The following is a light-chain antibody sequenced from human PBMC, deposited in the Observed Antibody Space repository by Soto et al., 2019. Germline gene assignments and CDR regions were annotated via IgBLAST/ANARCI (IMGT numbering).Light chain of an antibody. J-gene: IGKJ1*01. CDR2: AAS. CDR1: QDIGND. Sequence: ATQMTQSPSSLSASVGDRVTITCRASQDIGNDLGWYQQKKGKAPNILIYAASSLQSGVPSRFRGSGSGTDFTLTISRLQPEDCETYYCLQDYNYPPTFGPGTKVDIK. CDR3: LQDYNYPPT. V-gene: IGKV1-6*01.